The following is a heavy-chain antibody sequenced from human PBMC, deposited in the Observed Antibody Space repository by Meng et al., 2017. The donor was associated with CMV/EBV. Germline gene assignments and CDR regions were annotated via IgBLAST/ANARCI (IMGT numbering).Heavy chain of an antibody. CDR1: GGSSSSYY. J-gene: IGHJ4*02. Sequence: QPRTPGPGLLMPSASRTLTFTVSGGSSSSYYWSWIRQPPGKGLEWIGRIYTSGSTNYNPSLKSRVTMSVDTSKNQFSLKLSSVTAADTAVYYCARGGLYYYDSSGHFDYWGQGTLVTVSS. CDR3: ARGGLYYYDSSGHFDY. V-gene: IGHV4-4*07. D-gene: IGHD3-22*01. CDR2: IYTSGST.